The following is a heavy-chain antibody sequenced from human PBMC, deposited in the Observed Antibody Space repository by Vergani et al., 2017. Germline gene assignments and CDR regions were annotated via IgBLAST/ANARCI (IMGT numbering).Heavy chain of an antibody. D-gene: IGHD2-2*02. CDR2: ISFDGTNE. J-gene: IGHJ4*02. V-gene: IGHV3-30*03. CDR1: GKTLTEVN. CDR3: VRDRGLCAGGRCYTEAWDY. Sequence: QVQLVQSGAEVKKPGASVKVSCKVLGKTLTEVNIHWVRQAPGKGLEWVVGISFDGTNEYYPDLVKGRFTISRDIAKNTLYLQVRGLRLEDTGVYHCVRDRGLCAGGRCYTEAWDYWGQGTPVTVSS.